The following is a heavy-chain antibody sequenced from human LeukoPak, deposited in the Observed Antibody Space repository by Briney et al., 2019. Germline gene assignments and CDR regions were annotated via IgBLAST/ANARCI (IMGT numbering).Heavy chain of an antibody. V-gene: IGHV4-61*02. CDR2: IYTSGST. Sequence: SETLSLTCTVSGGSISSGSYYWSWIRQPAGKGLEWIGRIYTSGSTNYNPSLKSRVTISVDTSKNQFSLKLSSVTAADTAVYYCARDLGGYYYYMDVWGKGTTVTISS. CDR1: GGSISSGSYY. J-gene: IGHJ6*03. CDR3: ARDLGGYYYYMDV.